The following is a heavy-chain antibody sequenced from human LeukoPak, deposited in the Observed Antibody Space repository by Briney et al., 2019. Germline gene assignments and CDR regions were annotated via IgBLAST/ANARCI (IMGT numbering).Heavy chain of an antibody. V-gene: IGHV3-48*01. CDR1: GFTFSSYS. D-gene: IGHD3-10*01. J-gene: IGHJ4*02. Sequence: GGSLRLSCAASGFTFSSYSMNWVRQAPGKGLEWVSYISSSSSTIYYADSVKGRFTISRDNAKNSLYLQMNSLRAEDTAVCYCAYQGEFRAFDYWGQGTLVTVSS. CDR3: AYQGEFRAFDY. CDR2: ISSSSSTI.